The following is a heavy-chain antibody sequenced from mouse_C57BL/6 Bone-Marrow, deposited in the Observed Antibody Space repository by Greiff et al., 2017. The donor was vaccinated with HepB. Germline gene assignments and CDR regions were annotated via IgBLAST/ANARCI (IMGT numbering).Heavy chain of an antibody. J-gene: IGHJ3*01. D-gene: IGHD1-1*01. CDR3: ARERGSGYGSRGWFAY. CDR1: GYTFTDYY. CDR2: IYPGSGNT. Sequence: QVHVKQSGAELVRPGASVKLSCKASGYTFTDYYINWVKQRPGQGLEWIARIYPGSGNTYYNEKFKGKATLTAEKSSSTAYMQLSSLTSEDSAVYFCARERGSGYGSRGWFAYWGQGTLVTVSA. V-gene: IGHV1-76*01.